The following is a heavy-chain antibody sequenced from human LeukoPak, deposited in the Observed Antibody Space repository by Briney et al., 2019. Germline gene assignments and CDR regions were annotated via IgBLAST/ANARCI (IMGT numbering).Heavy chain of an antibody. CDR2: IYYSGIT. Sequence: PSETLSLTCTVSGGSISTYYWSWIRQPPGRGLEWLGYIYYSGITDYSPSLKSRVTISIDTSKKQFSLKLSSVTAADTAVYYCARWEASRVAFDIWGQGTLVTVSS. CDR3: ARWEASRVAFDI. D-gene: IGHD1-26*01. V-gene: IGHV4-59*01. J-gene: IGHJ3*02. CDR1: GGSISTYY.